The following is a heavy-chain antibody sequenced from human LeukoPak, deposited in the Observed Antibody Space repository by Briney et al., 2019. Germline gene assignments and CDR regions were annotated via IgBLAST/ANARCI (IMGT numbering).Heavy chain of an antibody. Sequence: PSETLSLTCTVSGGSISSYYWSWIRQPPGKGLEWIGYIYYSGSTNYNPSLKSRVTISVDTSKNQFSLKLSSVTAADTAVYYCARNRGALNYYGSGSYYPYYFDYWGQGTLVTVSS. D-gene: IGHD3-10*01. V-gene: IGHV4-59*01. J-gene: IGHJ4*02. CDR3: ARNRGALNYYGSGSYYPYYFDY. CDR2: IYYSGST. CDR1: GGSISSYY.